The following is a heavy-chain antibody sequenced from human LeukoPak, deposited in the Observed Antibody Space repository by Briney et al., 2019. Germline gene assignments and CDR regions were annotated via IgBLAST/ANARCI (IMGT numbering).Heavy chain of an antibody. CDR3: ARDPGEDY. CDR1: GFTFSSYW. V-gene: IGHV3-7*03. J-gene: IGHJ4*02. D-gene: IGHD3-16*01. CDR2: IKQDGSEK. Sequence: PGGSLRLSCAAPGFTFSSYWMSWVRQAPGKGLEWVANIKQDGSEKYYVDSVKGRFTISRDNAKDSLYLQMNSLRAEDTAVYYCARDPGEDYWGQGTLVTVSS.